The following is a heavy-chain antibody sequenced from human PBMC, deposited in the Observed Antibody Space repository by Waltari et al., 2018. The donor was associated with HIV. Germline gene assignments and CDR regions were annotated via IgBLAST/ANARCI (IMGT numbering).Heavy chain of an antibody. CDR3: ARVTGNTKGSWFDP. Sequence: QVQLVESGGGVVQTAQSARLSCAGAGVKLNNYGMAWGRPAPGKGLGLVAVIWYYGSKKYYGDSVKGRFTISKDNSKNTLHLQMNSLRAEDTAVYYCARVTGNTKGSWFDPWGQGTLVTVSS. CDR2: IWYYGSKK. CDR1: GVKLNNYG. J-gene: IGHJ5*02. V-gene: IGHV3-33*01. D-gene: IGHD1-7*01.